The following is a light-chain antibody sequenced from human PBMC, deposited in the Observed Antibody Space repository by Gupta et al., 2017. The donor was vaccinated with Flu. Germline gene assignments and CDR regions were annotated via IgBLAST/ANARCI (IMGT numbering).Light chain of an antibody. CDR1: QSLLHRDGYDC. CDR3: MQDLPTRT. Sequence: DIVMTQSPLSLTVTPGEAASISCTSSQSLLHRDGYDCLEWERQMPAQSPQLIIFTASKRAIGGSGRFSGSGYVKDFTLKSSRGEDEDVGIYYGMQDLPTRTFGQGTNVAIK. V-gene: IGKV2-28*01. CDR2: TAS. J-gene: IGKJ1*01.